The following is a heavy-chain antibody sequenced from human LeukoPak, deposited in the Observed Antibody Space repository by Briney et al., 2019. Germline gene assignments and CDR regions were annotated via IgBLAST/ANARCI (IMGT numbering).Heavy chain of an antibody. J-gene: IGHJ5*02. D-gene: IGHD3-22*01. CDR1: GGSFSGYY. CDR2: INHSGST. Sequence: SETLSLTCAVYGGSFSGYYWSWIRQPPGKGLEWIGEINHSGSTNYNPSLKSRVTISVDTSKNQFSLKLSSVTAADTAVYYCARGVSSPYYYDSSGYYRHSWFDPWGQGALVTVSS. V-gene: IGHV4-34*01. CDR3: ARGVSSPYYYDSSGYYRHSWFDP.